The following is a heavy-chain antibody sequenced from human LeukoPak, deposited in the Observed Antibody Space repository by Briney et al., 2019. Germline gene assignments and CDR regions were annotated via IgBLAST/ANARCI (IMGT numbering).Heavy chain of an antibody. D-gene: IGHD3/OR15-3a*01. CDR1: GYTFIGHY. CDR2: INSNSGGT. V-gene: IGHV1-2*02. Sequence: ASVKVSCKASGYTFIGHYMHWVRQAPGQGLEWMGWINSNSGGTNYAQRFQGRVTMTRDTSISTAYMELSRLRSDDTAVYYCARGAGLVNWFDPWGQGTLVTASS. J-gene: IGHJ5*02. CDR3: ARGAGLVNWFDP.